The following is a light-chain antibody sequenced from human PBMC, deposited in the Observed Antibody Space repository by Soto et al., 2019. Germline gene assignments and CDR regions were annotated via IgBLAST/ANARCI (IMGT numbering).Light chain of an antibody. J-gene: IGKJ3*01. Sequence: EIVLTQSPGTLSLSPEERATLSCRASQSVSSSYLAWYQQRPGQAPRLLIFGASYRATGIPDRFSGSGSGTDFTLTISRLEPEDFAVYYCQQYNSSPPEFTFGPGTKVDSK. V-gene: IGKV3-20*01. CDR1: QSVSSSY. CDR2: GAS. CDR3: QQYNSSPPEFT.